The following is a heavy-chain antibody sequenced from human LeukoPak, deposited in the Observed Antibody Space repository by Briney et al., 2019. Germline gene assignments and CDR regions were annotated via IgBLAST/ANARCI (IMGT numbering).Heavy chain of an antibody. Sequence: GGSLRLSCAASGFTFSSYAMHWVRQAPGKGLEWVSFIRYDGSNEYYADSVRGRFTISRDNSKNTLYLQMNSLRAEDTAVYYCAKLGLDVFDIWGQGTMVTVSS. D-gene: IGHD3-16*01. CDR2: IRYDGSNE. J-gene: IGHJ3*02. V-gene: IGHV3-30*02. CDR3: AKLGLDVFDI. CDR1: GFTFSSYA.